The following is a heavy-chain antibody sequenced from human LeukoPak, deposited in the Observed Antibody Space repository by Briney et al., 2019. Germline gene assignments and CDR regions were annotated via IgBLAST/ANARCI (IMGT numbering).Heavy chain of an antibody. CDR1: GGSISSGGYY. J-gene: IGHJ4*02. CDR3: VRDGGYGSGSYYFDY. Sequence: SSETLSLTCTVSGGSISSGGYYWSWIRQHPGKGLGWIGYIYYSGSTSYNPSLKSRLTMSVDTSKNQFSLKLSSVTAADTAVYYCVRDGGYGSGSYYFDYWGQGTLVTVSS. CDR2: IYYSGST. D-gene: IGHD3-10*01. V-gene: IGHV4-31*03.